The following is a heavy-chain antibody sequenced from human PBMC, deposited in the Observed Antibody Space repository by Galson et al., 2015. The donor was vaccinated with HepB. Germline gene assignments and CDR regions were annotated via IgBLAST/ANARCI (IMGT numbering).Heavy chain of an antibody. J-gene: IGHJ1*01. CDR1: GFTFDDYA. Sequence: LRLSCAASGFTFDDYAMHWVRQAPGKGLEWVSGISWNSGSIGYADSVKGRFTISRDNAKNSLYLQMNSLRAEDTALYYCAGSSSGYYSGYFQHWGQGTLVTVSS. V-gene: IGHV3-9*01. CDR3: AGSSSGYYSGYFQH. D-gene: IGHD3-22*01. CDR2: ISWNSGSI.